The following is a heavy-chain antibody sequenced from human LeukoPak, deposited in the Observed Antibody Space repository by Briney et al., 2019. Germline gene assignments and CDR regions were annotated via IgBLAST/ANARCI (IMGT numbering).Heavy chain of an antibody. V-gene: IGHV1-69*05. Sequence: ASVKVSCKASGGTFSSYAISWVRQAPGQGLEWMGRIIPIFGTANYAQKFQGRVTITTDESTSTAYMELSSLRSEDTAAYYCARAISRRDGSPLGDYWGQGTLVTVSS. CDR3: ARAISRRDGSPLGDY. CDR1: GGTFSSYA. D-gene: IGHD5-24*01. CDR2: IIPIFGTA. J-gene: IGHJ4*02.